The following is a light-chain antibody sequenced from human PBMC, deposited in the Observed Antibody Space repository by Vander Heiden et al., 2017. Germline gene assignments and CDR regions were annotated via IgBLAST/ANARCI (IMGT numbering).Light chain of an antibody. CDR3: AERDVGINGLV. Sequence: HSVLTQPPSPSRTPGLRVPTSSSGTSSNIGSNSANWYQQLPGREPRRRIVRNNQRPSGVPDRFSGYKSGTYESPVTSGLQSEDEADDYWAERDVGINGLVFGTGTKLTVL. V-gene: IGLV1-44*01. J-gene: IGLJ2*01. CDR2: RNN. CDR1: SSNIGSNS.